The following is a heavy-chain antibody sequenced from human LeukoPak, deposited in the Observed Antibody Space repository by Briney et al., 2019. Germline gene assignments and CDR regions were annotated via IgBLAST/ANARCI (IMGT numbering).Heavy chain of an antibody. CDR3: ARDRDSSSWHFDY. CDR2: IWYDGSNK. V-gene: IGHV3-33*01. CDR1: GFTFSSYG. D-gene: IGHD6-13*01. Sequence: GGSLRLSCAASGFTFSSYGMHWVRQAPGKGLEWVAVIWYDGSNKYYADSVKGRFTISRDNSKNTLYLQMNSLRAEDTAVYYCARDRDSSSWHFDYWGQGTLVTVSS. J-gene: IGHJ4*02.